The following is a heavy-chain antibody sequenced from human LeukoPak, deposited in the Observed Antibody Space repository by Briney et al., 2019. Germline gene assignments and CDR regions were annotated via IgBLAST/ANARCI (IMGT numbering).Heavy chain of an antibody. V-gene: IGHV1-69*05. D-gene: IGHD5-18*01. CDR1: GGTFSSYA. J-gene: IGHJ4*02. CDR3: ASGIRDYYFDY. Sequence: ASVKVSCKASGGTFSSYAISWLRQAPGQGLEWMGRIIPIFGTANYAQKFQGRVTITTDESTSTAYMELSSLRSEDTAVYYCASGIRDYYFDYWGQGTLVTVSS. CDR2: IIPIFGTA.